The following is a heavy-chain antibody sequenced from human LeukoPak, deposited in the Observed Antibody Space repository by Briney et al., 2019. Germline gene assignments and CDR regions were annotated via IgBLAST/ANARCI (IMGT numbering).Heavy chain of an antibody. Sequence: GGSLRLSCAVSGVYWMSWVRQAPGKGLEWVANVNQDGSVIYYVDSVKGRFTISRDNAKNSLYLQMNSLRAEDTGVYYCATSSGTPGNMWGQGALVTVSS. CDR2: VNQDGSVI. CDR1: GVYW. CDR3: ATSSGTPGNM. D-gene: IGHD6-13*01. V-gene: IGHV3-7*01. J-gene: IGHJ4*02.